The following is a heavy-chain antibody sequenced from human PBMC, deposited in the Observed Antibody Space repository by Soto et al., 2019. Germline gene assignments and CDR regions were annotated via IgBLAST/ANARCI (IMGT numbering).Heavy chain of an antibody. V-gene: IGHV1-18*01. CDR1: GYTFTSYG. D-gene: IGHD2-15*01. J-gene: IGHJ5*02. CDR3: ARAKRGYCSGGSCPNWFDP. Sequence: GASVKVSCKASGYTFTSYGISWVRQAPGQGLEWMGWISAYNGNTNYAQKLQGRVTMTTDTSTSTAYMELRSLRSDDTAVYYCARAKRGYCSGGSCPNWFDPWGQGTLVTVS. CDR2: ISAYNGNT.